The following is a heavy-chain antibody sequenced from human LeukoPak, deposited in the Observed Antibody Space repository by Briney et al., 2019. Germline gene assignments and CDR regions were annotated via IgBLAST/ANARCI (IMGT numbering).Heavy chain of an antibody. Sequence: GASVKVSCKASGGTFSSYAISWVRQAPGQGLEWMGRIIPILGIANYAQKFQGRVTITADKSTSTAYMELSSLRSEDTAVYYCARVKMTKGAFDIWGQGTMVTVSS. CDR3: ARVKMTKGAFDI. D-gene: IGHD4-11*01. J-gene: IGHJ3*02. V-gene: IGHV1-69*04. CDR2: IIPILGIA. CDR1: GGTFSSYA.